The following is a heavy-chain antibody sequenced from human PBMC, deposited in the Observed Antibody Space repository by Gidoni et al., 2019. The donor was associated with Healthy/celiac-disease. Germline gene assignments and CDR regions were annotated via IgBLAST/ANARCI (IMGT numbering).Heavy chain of an antibody. V-gene: IGHV1-18*04. CDR1: GYTFTSYG. D-gene: IGHD4-17*01. J-gene: IGHJ4*02. CDR3: ARDSTTVVTNSPLVFDY. Sequence: QVQLVQSGAEVKKPGASVKVSCKASGYTFTSYGISWVRQAPGQGLEWMGWISAYNGNTNYAQKLQGRVTMTTDTSTSTAYMELRSLRSDDTAVYYCARDSTTVVTNSPLVFDYWGQGTLVTVSS. CDR2: ISAYNGNT.